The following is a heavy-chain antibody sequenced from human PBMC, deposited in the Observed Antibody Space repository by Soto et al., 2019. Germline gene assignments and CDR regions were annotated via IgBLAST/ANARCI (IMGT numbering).Heavy chain of an antibody. CDR1: GGSISSFY. CDR3: ARDPTTVTTPSFYYYGMDL. J-gene: IGHJ6*02. V-gene: IGHV4-59*01. Sequence: QVQLQESGPGLVKPSETLSLTCTVSGGSISSFYWNWIRQPPGKGPEWIGSIYFTGSTPYNPSLKRRVTISLHTSKAQFSRQLTAVTPADTAVSFCARDPTTVTTPSFYYYGMDLWRQATTVTVSS. D-gene: IGHD4-17*01. CDR2: IYFTGST.